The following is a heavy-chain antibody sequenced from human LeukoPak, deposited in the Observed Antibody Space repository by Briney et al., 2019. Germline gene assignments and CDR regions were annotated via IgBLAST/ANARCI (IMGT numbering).Heavy chain of an antibody. V-gene: IGHV1-46*01. Sequence: ASVKVSCKASGYTVTGYYMHWVRQAPGQGLEWMGILNPSGGSTSYAQKFQGRATLTRATSTSTVYMELSSLRSEDTAMYYCASVYNYGMDVWGQGTTVIVSS. CDR3: ASVYNYGMDV. CDR2: LNPSGGST. CDR1: GYTVTGYY. J-gene: IGHJ6*02.